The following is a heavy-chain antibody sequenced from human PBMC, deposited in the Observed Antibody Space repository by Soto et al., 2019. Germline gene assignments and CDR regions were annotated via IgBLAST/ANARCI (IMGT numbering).Heavy chain of an antibody. CDR1: GFTFSSYA. D-gene: IGHD3-3*01. CDR2: ISGSGGST. V-gene: IGHV3-23*01. J-gene: IGHJ6*03. CDR3: AKSSTSGGFVLRFLEWHPGYMDV. Sequence: EVQLLESGGGLVQPGGSLRLSCAASGFTFSSYAMSWVRQAPGKGLEWVSAISGSGGSTYYADSVKGRFTISRDNSKNTLYLQMNSLRAEDTAVYYCAKSSTSGGFVLRFLEWHPGYMDVWGKGTTATVSS.